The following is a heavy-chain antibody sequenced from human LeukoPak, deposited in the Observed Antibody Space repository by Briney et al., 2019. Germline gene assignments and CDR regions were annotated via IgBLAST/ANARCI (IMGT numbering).Heavy chain of an antibody. J-gene: IGHJ6*02. D-gene: IGHD6-19*01. V-gene: IGHV3-21*06. Sequence: GGSLRLSCAASGFTFSSYSINWVRQAPGKGLEWVSSNSDFGSSHRADSVKGRFTTSRDNAKNSVHLQMNSLRVEDTAIYYCARHSGGVGSNYNGMDVWGPGTMVTVSS. CDR1: GFTFSSYS. CDR3: ARHSGGVGSNYNGMDV. CDR2: NSDFGSS.